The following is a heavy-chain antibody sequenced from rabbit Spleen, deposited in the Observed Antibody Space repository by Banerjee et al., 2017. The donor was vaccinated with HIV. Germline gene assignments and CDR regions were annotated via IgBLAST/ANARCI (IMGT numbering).Heavy chain of an antibody. CDR1: GFSFSNNDY. CDR3: ARDLVAVIGWNFNL. J-gene: IGHJ4*01. V-gene: IGHV1S40*01. Sequence: SLEESGGDLVKPGASLTLTCTASGFSFSNNDYMCWVRQAPGKGLEWVACIYIDSGTTYYANWMNGRFTVSKTSSTTVTLQMTSLTAADTATYSCARDLVAVIGWNFNLWGPGTLVTVS. D-gene: IGHD1-1*01. CDR2: IYIDSGTT.